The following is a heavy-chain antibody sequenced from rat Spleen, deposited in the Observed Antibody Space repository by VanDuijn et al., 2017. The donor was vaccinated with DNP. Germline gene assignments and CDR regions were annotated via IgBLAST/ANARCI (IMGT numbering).Heavy chain of an antibody. Sequence: EVQLQESGPGLVKPSQSLSLTCSVTGYPIISDYWGWIRKFPGNKMEWIGHISYSGRTTYNPSLKSRISITRDTSKNQFFLQLNSVSPEDTATYYCARWKIGPHYFDYWGQGVMVTVSS. J-gene: IGHJ2*01. V-gene: IGHV3-1*01. CDR1: GYPIISDY. CDR2: ISYSGRT. CDR3: ARWKIGPHYFDY. D-gene: IGHD1-5*01.